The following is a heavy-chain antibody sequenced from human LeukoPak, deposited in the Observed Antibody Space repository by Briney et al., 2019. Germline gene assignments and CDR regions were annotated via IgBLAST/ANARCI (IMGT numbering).Heavy chain of an antibody. V-gene: IGHV5-10-1*01. D-gene: IGHD3-9*01. Sequence: GESLRISCKGSGYSFTSYWISWVRQMSGKGLEWMGRIDPSDSYTNYSPSFQGHVTISADKSISTAYLQWSSLKASDTAMYYCARHEAYYDILTATYYYYGMDVWGKGTTVTVSS. CDR2: IDPSDSYT. J-gene: IGHJ6*04. CDR3: ARHEAYYDILTATYYYYGMDV. CDR1: GYSFTSYW.